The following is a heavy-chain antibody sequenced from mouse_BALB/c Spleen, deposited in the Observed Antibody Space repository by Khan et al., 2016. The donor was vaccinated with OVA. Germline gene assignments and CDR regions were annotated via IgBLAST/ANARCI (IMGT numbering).Heavy chain of an antibody. CDR1: GYTFTSYD. J-gene: IGHJ3*01. V-gene: IGHV1S136*01. Sequence: VQLQQSGPELVKPGASVKMSCKASGYTFTSYDMYWVKQKPGQGLEWIGYINPYNDYTKFNEKFKGKATLTSDKSSSTAYMELSSLTSEDSAVYYCARGVLGLQTWFDYWGQGTLVTVSA. D-gene: IGHD3-1*01. CDR2: INPYNDYT. CDR3: ARGVLGLQTWFDY.